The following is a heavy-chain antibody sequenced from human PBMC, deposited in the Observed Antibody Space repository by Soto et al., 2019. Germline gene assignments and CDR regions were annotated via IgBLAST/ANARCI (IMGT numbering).Heavy chain of an antibody. CDR2: ISAYNGNT. D-gene: IGHD2-21*02. V-gene: IGHV1-18*01. Sequence: ASVKVSCKASGYTFTSYGISWVRQAPGQGLEWMGWISAYNGNTNYAQTLQGRVTMTTDTSTSTAYMELRSLRSDDTAVYYCARDPYCGGDCYPDYWGQGTLVTVSS. J-gene: IGHJ4*02. CDR1: GYTFTSYG. CDR3: ARDPYCGGDCYPDY.